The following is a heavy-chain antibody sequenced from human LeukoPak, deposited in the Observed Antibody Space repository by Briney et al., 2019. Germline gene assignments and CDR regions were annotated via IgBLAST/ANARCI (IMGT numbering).Heavy chain of an antibody. CDR1: EFTLGSYA. D-gene: IGHD6-19*01. J-gene: IGHJ4*02. CDR2: ISGSGGST. Sequence: GGSLRLSCAASEFTLGSYAMTWVRQAPGKGLEWVSAISGSGGSTYYADSVKGRFTISRDNFKNTLYLQMNSLRAEDTAVYYCAKVTGGWYGDYFDYWGQGTLVTVSS. CDR3: AKVTGGWYGDYFDY. V-gene: IGHV3-23*01.